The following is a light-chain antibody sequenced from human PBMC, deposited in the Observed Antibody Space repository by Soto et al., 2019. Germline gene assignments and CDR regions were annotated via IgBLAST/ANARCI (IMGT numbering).Light chain of an antibody. CDR2: DAS. J-gene: IGKJ4*01. Sequence: DIQTTQSPSTLSASVGDRVTITCRASQSIGTWLAWYQQKPGKAPKFLIYDASILESGVPSRFSGSGSGTEFTLTISSLQPDDFATYYCQQYNSYLLTFGGGTKVEIK. V-gene: IGKV1-5*01. CDR1: QSIGTW. CDR3: QQYNSYLLT.